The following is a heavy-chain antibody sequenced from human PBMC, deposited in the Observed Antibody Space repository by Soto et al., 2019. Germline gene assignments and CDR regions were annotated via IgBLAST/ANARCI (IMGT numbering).Heavy chain of an antibody. D-gene: IGHD2-8*01. Sequence: GGSLRLSCAASGFTFSSYAMHWVRQAPGKGLEWVAVISYDGSNKYYADSVKGRFTISRDNSKNTLYLQMNSLRAEDTAVYYCARDYDVLMVYATGYYYYGMDVWGQGTTVTVSS. CDR2: ISYDGSNK. V-gene: IGHV3-30-3*01. CDR1: GFTFSSYA. CDR3: ARDYDVLMVYATGYYYYGMDV. J-gene: IGHJ6*02.